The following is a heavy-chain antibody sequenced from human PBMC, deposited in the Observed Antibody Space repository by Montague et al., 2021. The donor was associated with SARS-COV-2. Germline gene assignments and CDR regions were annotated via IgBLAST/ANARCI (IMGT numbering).Heavy chain of an antibody. J-gene: IGHJ4*02. CDR3: ARGVYNRVIFVVSPRYYFDY. V-gene: IGHV4-34*01. CDR2: VSQPGNA. D-gene: IGHD3-9*01. Sequence: SETLSLTCRMQGASFTGSYWTRIRQHPRNGLEWIGEVSQPGNAKYNPSPKSRVTISVDTYRKQVSLRLTSVTAADTATYYCARGVYNRVIFVVSPRYYFDYWGQGNMVAVSA. CDR1: GASFTGSY.